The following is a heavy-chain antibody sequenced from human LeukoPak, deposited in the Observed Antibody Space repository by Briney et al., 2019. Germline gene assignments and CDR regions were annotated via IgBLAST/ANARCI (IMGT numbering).Heavy chain of an antibody. CDR2: IRNKANGYTT. CDR1: GFRFSDHH. J-gene: IGHJ4*02. V-gene: IGHV3-72*01. Sequence: GGSLRLSCAASGFRFSDHHMEWVRQAPGKGLEWVGRIRNKANGYTTEYAASVNGRFTISRDDSKSSLFLQMNSLKTEDTAVYYCTTGIRGDCGQGTLVTVSS. CDR3: TTGIRGD.